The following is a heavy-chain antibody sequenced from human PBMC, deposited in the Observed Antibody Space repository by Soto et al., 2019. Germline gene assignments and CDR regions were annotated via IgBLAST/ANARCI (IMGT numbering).Heavy chain of an antibody. Sequence: PSETLSLTCTFSVVSISSSSYYCGWIRQPPGKGLEWIGSIYYSGSTYYNPSLKSRVTISVDTSKNQFSLKLSSVTAADTAVYYCARRLSSGYYLGYFEYWGQGTLVTVSS. CDR3: ARRLSSGYYLGYFEY. CDR2: IYYSGST. CDR1: VVSISSSSYY. V-gene: IGHV4-39*01. D-gene: IGHD3-22*01. J-gene: IGHJ4*02.